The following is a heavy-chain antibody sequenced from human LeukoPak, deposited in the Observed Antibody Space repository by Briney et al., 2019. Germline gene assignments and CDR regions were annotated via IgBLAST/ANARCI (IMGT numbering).Heavy chain of an antibody. D-gene: IGHD3-10*01. CDR1: GFTFSSYG. V-gene: IGHV3-33*01. Sequence: GVSLRLSCAASGFTFSSYGMHRARQAPGKGLEWVAVIWYDGSNKYYADSVKGRFTISRDNSKNTLYLQMNSLRAEDTAVYYCARGSELDYWGQGTLVTVSS. J-gene: IGHJ4*02. CDR3: ARGSELDY. CDR2: IWYDGSNK.